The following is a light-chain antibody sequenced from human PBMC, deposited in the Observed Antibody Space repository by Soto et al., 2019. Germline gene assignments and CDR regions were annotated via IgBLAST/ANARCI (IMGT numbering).Light chain of an antibody. CDR2: GAS. V-gene: IGKV3-15*01. CDR3: QQYKDWTPMYT. CDR1: QSVSSN. J-gene: IGKJ2*01. Sequence: EIVMTQSPATLSVSPGERATLSCRASQSVSSNLAWYQQKPGQAPTLLIYGASTRATGIPARFSGSGSGTEFTLTISSLQSEDFALYDCQQYKDWTPMYTFGQGTKLEIK.